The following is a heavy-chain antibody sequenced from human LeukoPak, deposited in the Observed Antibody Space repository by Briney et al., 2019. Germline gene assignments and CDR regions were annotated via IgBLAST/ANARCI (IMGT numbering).Heavy chain of an antibody. D-gene: IGHD6-6*01. CDR1: GFTFSSYS. CDR3: ARDRAARPPRYYYYYMDV. V-gene: IGHV3-48*04. CDR2: ISSSSSTI. J-gene: IGHJ6*03. Sequence: GGSLRLSCAASGFTFSSYSMNWVRQAPGKGLEWVSYISSSSSTIYYADSVKGRFTISRDNAKNSLYLQMNSLRAEDTAVYYCARDRAARPPRYYYYYMDVWGKGTTVTVSS.